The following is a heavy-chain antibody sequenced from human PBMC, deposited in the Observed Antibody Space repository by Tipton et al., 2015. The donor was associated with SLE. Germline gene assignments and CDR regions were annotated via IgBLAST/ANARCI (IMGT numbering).Heavy chain of an antibody. CDR2: IRYDGSNK. V-gene: IGHV3-30*02. J-gene: IGHJ4*02. D-gene: IGHD4-17*01. CDR3: ARPMTTVTTPFDY. Sequence: GSLRLSCAASGFTFSSYGMHWVRQAPGKGLEWVAFIRYDGSNKYYADSVKGRFTISRDNSKNTLYLQMNSLRAEDTAVYYCARPMTTVTTPFDYWGQGTLVTVSS. CDR1: GFTFSSYG.